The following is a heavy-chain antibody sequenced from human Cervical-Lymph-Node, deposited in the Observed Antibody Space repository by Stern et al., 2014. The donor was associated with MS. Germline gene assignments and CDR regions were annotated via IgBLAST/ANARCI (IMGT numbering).Heavy chain of an antibody. Sequence: VHLVESGPGLVKPSETLSLTCTVSGGSITNRDYWGWIRQSPGKRLEWIGRVYYSWITYYRPSLKRLATISIDTSKNPFSLKVTSVTATDTAVYFCARGVTAVTNYVPNWCFDLWGRGTLVTISS. D-gene: IGHD4-11*01. CDR3: ARGVTAVTNYVPNWCFDL. CDR2: VYYSWIT. CDR1: GGSITNRDY. J-gene: IGHJ2*01. V-gene: IGHV4-39*02.